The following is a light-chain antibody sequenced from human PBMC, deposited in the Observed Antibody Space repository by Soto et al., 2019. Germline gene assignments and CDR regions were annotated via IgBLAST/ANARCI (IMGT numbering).Light chain of an antibody. V-gene: IGKV2-30*01. CDR2: KVS. CDR1: EVVQYTDVKTY. Sequence: DIVLTHAPLSLPITPVQPASISCISSEVVQYTDVKTYLHWFHQRPGQSPRRLLYKVSNRDPGVTDRFSGSGSGTDFTLEISRVEAEDVGVYYCLKGSYWPWTCGHGTKGDIK. CDR3: LKGSYWPWT. J-gene: IGKJ1*01.